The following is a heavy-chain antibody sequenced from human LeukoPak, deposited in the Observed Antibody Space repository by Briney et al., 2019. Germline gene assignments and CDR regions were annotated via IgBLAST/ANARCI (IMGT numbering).Heavy chain of an antibody. D-gene: IGHD2-2*01. Sequence: SETLSLTCAVYGGSFSGYYWSWIRQPPGKGLEWIGEINHSGSTNYNPSLKSRVTISVDTSKNQFSLKLSSVTAADTAVYYCARGYDIVVVPAAIPYNAFDIWGQGTMVTVSS. CDR2: INHSGST. CDR1: GGSFSGYY. CDR3: ARGYDIVVVPAAIPYNAFDI. V-gene: IGHV4-34*01. J-gene: IGHJ3*02.